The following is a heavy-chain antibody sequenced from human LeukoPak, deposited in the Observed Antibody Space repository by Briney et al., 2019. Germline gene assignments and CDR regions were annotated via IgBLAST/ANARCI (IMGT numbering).Heavy chain of an antibody. CDR1: GYTFTGYY. J-gene: IGHJ4*02. V-gene: IGHV1-2*06. Sequence: ASVKVSCKASGYTFTGYYMHWVRQAPGQGLEWMGQINPNNGGTNYAQKFQGRVTMTRDTSINTAYMELSRLRSDDTAVYYCARVGDFWSGRPYFDYWGQGTLVTVSS. D-gene: IGHD3-3*01. CDR2: INPNNGGT. CDR3: ARVGDFWSGRPYFDY.